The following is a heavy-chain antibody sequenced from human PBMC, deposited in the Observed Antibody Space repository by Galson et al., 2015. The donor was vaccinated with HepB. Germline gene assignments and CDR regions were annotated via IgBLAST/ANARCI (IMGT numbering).Heavy chain of an antibody. Sequence: QSGAEVKKPGESLKISCKGSGSSFTSYWIGWVRQMPGKGLEWMGIIYPGDSDTRYSPSFQGQVTISADKSISTAYLQWSSLKASDTAMYYCARLRRHLSDGGDGPDYWGQGTLVTVSS. CDR3: ARLRRHLSDGGDGPDY. CDR1: GSSFTSYW. CDR2: IYPGDSDT. J-gene: IGHJ4*02. V-gene: IGHV5-51*01. D-gene: IGHD2-21*02.